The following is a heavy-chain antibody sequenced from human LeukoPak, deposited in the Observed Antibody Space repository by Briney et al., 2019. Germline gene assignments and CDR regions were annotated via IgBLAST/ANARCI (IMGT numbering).Heavy chain of an antibody. Sequence: SETLSLTCSVSGGSVSSTNNYWSWIRQPPGKGLEWIGYIYYSGSTKYNPSLESRVTISIDTSKNQFSLALRSVTAADTAMYYCARRGGSGRSFDYWGQGTLVTVPS. V-gene: IGHV4-61*01. CDR3: ARRGGSGRSFDY. D-gene: IGHD3-10*01. CDR2: IYYSGST. CDR1: GGSVSSTNNY. J-gene: IGHJ4*02.